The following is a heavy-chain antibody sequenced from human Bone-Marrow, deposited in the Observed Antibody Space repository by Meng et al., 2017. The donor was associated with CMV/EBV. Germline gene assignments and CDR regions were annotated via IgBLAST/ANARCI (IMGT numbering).Heavy chain of an antibody. J-gene: IGHJ4*02. V-gene: IGHV3-30*02. CDR1: GFTFSSYG. D-gene: IGHD5-18*01. CDR2: IRYDGSNK. Sequence: GGSLRLSCAASGFTFSSYGMHWVRQAPGKGLEWVAFIRYDGSNKYYADSVKGRFTISRDNSKNTLYLQMNSLRAEDTAVYYCARERGGYSYSYYFDHWGQGTLATSPQ. CDR3: ARERGGYSYSYYFDH.